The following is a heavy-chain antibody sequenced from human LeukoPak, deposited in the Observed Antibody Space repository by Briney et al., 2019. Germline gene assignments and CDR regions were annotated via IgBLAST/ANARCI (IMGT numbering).Heavy chain of an antibody. CDR3: ARDIISTGFLGY. CDR1: GFTFSSYW. J-gene: IGHJ4*02. D-gene: IGHD3-9*01. V-gene: IGHV3-33*08. Sequence: GGSLRLSCAASGFTFSSYWMSWVRQAPGKGLEWVAIIWYDGSQKYYADSVKGRFTISRDNSKNTLYLQMNSLRAGDTAVYYCARDIISTGFLGYWGQGTLVTVSS. CDR2: IWYDGSQK.